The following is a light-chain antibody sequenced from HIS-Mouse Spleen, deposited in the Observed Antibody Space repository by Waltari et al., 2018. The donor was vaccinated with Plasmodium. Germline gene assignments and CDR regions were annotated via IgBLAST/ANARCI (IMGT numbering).Light chain of an antibody. Sequence: QSALTQPRSVSGSPGQSVTISCTGTSSDVGGYNYVSWYKQHPGKAPKLMVYDVSKGPSGVHDRFSGSKSGNTASLTISGLQAEDEADYYCCSYAGSYTWVFGGGTKLTVL. CDR2: DVS. V-gene: IGLV2-11*01. J-gene: IGLJ2*01. CDR1: SSDVGGYNY. CDR3: CSYAGSYTWV.